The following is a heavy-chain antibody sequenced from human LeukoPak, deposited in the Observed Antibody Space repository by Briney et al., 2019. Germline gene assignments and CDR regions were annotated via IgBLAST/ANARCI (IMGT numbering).Heavy chain of an antibody. D-gene: IGHD3-10*01. CDR3: ARGSHQDYFGSMTYLFDY. CDR1: GFTFSSYA. J-gene: IGHJ4*02. CDR2: ISHDGSNK. V-gene: IGHV3-30*04. Sequence: GGSLRLSCAASGFTFSSYAIHWVRQAPGKGLEWVTFISHDGSNKYYADSVKGRFTISRDNSKKTLYLQVNSLRVEDTAVYYCARGSHQDYFGSMTYLFDYWGQGTLVTVS.